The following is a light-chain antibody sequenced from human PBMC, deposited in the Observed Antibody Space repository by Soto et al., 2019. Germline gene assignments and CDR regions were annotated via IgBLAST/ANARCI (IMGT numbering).Light chain of an antibody. CDR1: QSVSSN. V-gene: IGKV3-15*01. CDR3: QHYNHWWT. CDR2: GAS. J-gene: IGKJ1*01. Sequence: EIVMTQSPATQSVSPGERATLSCRASQSVSSNLAWYQQKPGQAPRLLIYGASTRATGIPARFSGSGSGTEFTLTISSLQSEDFAVYYCQHYNHWWTFGQGTKVEIK.